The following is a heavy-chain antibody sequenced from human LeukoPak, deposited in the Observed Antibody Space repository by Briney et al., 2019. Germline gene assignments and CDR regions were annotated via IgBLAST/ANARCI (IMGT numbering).Heavy chain of an antibody. J-gene: IGHJ4*02. D-gene: IGHD3-10*01. CDR1: GFTFSSYS. Sequence: GGSLGLSCAASGFTFSSYSMNWVRQAPGKGLEWVSYISSSSSTIYYADSVKGRFTISRDNAKNSLYLQMNSLRAEDTAVYYCARSPYGSGSYFDYWGQGTLVTVSS. CDR3: ARSPYGSGSYFDY. V-gene: IGHV3-48*01. CDR2: ISSSSSTI.